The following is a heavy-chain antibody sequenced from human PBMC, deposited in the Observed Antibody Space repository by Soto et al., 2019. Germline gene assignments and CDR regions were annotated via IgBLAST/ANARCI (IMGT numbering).Heavy chain of an antibody. J-gene: IGHJ4*02. D-gene: IGHD3-10*02. V-gene: IGHV4-39*01. CDR3: ARHVRYGDYVDY. CDR2: IYYSGST. Sequence: QLQLQESGPGLVKPSETLSLTCTVSGGSISSSSYYWGWIRQPPGKGLEWIGSIYYSGSTYYNPSLQSRVTISVDTSQNQFALKLSSVTAADTAVYYCARHVRYGDYVDYWGQGTLVTVSS. CDR1: GGSISSSSYY.